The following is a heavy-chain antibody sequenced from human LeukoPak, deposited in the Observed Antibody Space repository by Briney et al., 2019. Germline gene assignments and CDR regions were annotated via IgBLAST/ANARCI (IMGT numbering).Heavy chain of an antibody. CDR1: GGTFSSYA. Sequence: SVKVSCKASGGTFSSYAISWVRQAPGQGLEWMGGIIPIFGTANYAQKFQGRVTITADESTSTAYMELSSLRSEDTAVYYCARSHVSGWDFDYWGQGTLVTVSS. V-gene: IGHV1-69*13. CDR3: ARSHVSGWDFDY. D-gene: IGHD6-19*01. J-gene: IGHJ4*02. CDR2: IIPIFGTA.